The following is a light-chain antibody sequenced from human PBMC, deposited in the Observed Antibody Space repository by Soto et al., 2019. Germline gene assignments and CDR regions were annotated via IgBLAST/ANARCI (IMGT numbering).Light chain of an antibody. CDR3: QQYISYSPWT. V-gene: IGKV1-5*01. CDR2: AAS. Sequence: DIQMTQSPSTLSASVGDRVTITCRASQSISSWLAWYQQKPGKAPKLLIYAASTLQSGVPSRFSGSGSGTEFTLIVSSLQPDDFATYYCQQYISYSPWTFGQGTKVDIK. J-gene: IGKJ1*01. CDR1: QSISSW.